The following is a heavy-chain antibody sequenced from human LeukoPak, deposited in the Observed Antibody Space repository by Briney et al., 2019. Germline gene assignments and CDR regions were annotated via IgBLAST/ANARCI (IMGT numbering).Heavy chain of an antibody. D-gene: IGHD3-10*01. J-gene: IGHJ4*02. CDR1: GYSFTSYW. Sequence: GESLKISCKGSGYSFTSYWIAWVRQMPGKGLEWMGIIYPADSDTRCSPSFQGHVTISADKSISAAYLQWSNLKASDTAMYYCARARGDHYSFDYWGQGTLVTVSS. CDR3: ARARGDHYSFDY. CDR2: IYPADSDT. V-gene: IGHV5-51*01.